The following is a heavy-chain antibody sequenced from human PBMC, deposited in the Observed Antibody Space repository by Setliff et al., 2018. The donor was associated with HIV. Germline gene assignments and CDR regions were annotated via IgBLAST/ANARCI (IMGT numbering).Heavy chain of an antibody. CDR3: ARDVGNLIVVVAVDAFDI. V-gene: IGHV1-2*02. D-gene: IGHD2-15*01. J-gene: IGHJ3*02. CDR1: GYTFTGYY. Sequence: GASVKVSCKASGYTFTGYYMHWVRQAPGQGLEWMGWINPNSGGTNYAQKFQGRVTMTRDTSISTAYMELSRLRSDDTAVYYCARDVGNLIVVVAVDAFDIWGQGTMVTVSS. CDR2: INPNSGGT.